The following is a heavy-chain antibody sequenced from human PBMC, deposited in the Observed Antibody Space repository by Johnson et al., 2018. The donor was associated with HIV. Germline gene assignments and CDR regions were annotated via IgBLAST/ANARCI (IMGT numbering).Heavy chain of an antibody. CDR1: GFTFDDYA. D-gene: IGHD6-13*01. J-gene: IGHJ3*02. V-gene: IGHV3-9*01. CDR2: ISWNSGSI. CDR3: VRELGIAVDGVELDVFDI. Sequence: VQLVESGGGLVQPGRSLRLSCAASGFTFDDYAMHWVRQAPGKGLEWVSGISWNSGSIGYADSVKGRFTISRDNAKNSLYLQMNSLRAEDTAVYYCVRELGIAVDGVELDVFDIWGQGTMVTVSS.